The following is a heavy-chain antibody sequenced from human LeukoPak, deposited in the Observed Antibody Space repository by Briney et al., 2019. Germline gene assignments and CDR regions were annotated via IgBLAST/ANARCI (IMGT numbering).Heavy chain of an antibody. Sequence: GGSLRLSCAASGFTFSSYWMSWVRQAPGKGLEWVANIKQDGSEKYYVDSVKGRFTISRDNAKNSLYLQMNSLRAEDTAVYYCTRTTPDYYFDYWGQGTLVTVSS. D-gene: IGHD1-14*01. J-gene: IGHJ4*02. V-gene: IGHV3-7*01. CDR1: GFTFSSYW. CDR3: TRTTPDYYFDY. CDR2: IKQDGSEK.